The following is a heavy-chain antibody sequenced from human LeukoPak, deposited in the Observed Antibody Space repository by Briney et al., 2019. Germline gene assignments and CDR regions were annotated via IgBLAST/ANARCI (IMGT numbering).Heavy chain of an antibody. D-gene: IGHD1-1*01. J-gene: IGHJ4*02. V-gene: IGHV3-21*04. CDR3: AKDLPGTTSFDY. CDR1: GFTFSSYS. Sequence: PGGSLRLSCAASGFTFSSYSMNWVRPAPGRGLEWVSSILSSRSYICYADSVKGRYTITRDNAKNSLYLQMNSLRAEDTAVYYCAKDLPGTTSFDYWGQGTLVTVSS. CDR2: ILSSRSYI.